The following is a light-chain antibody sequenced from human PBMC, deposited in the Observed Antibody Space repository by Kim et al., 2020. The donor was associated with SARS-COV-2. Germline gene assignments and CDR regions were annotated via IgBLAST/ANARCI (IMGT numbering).Light chain of an antibody. CDR1: QSVSTY. CDR3: QQYGSSPVT. Sequence: LSPGERATLSCRASQSVSTYLAWYQQKPGQAPRYLIYGASSRSTGTPDRFSGSGSGTDFTLTISRLEPEDFAVYYCQQYGSSPVTFGQGTKLEI. J-gene: IGKJ2*01. CDR2: GAS. V-gene: IGKV3-20*01.